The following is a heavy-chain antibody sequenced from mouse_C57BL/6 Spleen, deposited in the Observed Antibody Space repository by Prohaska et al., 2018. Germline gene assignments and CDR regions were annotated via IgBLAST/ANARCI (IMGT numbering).Heavy chain of an antibody. CDR1: GFTFSDFY. V-gene: IGHV7-1*01. CDR3: ARDEWFAY. CDR2: SRKKANDDTT. Sequence: EVKLVESGGGLVQSGRSLRLSCATSGFTFSDFYMVWFRQAPGKGLEWIAASRKKANDDTTEYSASVKGRFIVSRDTSQSILYLQMNALRAEDTAIYYCARDEWFAYWGQGTLVTVSA. J-gene: IGHJ3*01.